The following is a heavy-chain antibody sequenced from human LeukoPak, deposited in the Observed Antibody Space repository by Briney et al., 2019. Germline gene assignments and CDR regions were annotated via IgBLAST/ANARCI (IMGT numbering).Heavy chain of an antibody. Sequence: PSETLSLTCTVSGGSISSSSYYWGWIRQPPGKGLEWIGSIYYSGSTYYNPSLKSRVTISVDTSKNQFPLKLSSVTAADTAVYYCASLPSGQDPSLDYWGQGTLVTVSS. D-gene: IGHD1-26*01. V-gene: IGHV4-39*06. CDR2: IYYSGST. CDR1: GGSISSSSYY. CDR3: ASLPSGQDPSLDY. J-gene: IGHJ4*02.